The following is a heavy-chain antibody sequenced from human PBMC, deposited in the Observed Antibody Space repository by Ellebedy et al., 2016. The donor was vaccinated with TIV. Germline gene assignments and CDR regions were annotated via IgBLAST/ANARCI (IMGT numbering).Heavy chain of an antibody. Sequence: GGSLRLXCAASGFTFSSYTMSWVRQAPGKGLEWVSAIGASGGDTYYADSVKGRFAISRDNSKNTLYLQINSLRAEDTAVYYCAKDRRGGGLDYWGQGALVTVSS. J-gene: IGHJ4*02. CDR1: GFTFSSYT. CDR2: IGASGGDT. D-gene: IGHD3-16*01. CDR3: AKDRRGGGLDY. V-gene: IGHV3-23*01.